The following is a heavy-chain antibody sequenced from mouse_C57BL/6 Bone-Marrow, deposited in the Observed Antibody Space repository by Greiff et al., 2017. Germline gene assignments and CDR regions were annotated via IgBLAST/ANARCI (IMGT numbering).Heavy chain of an antibody. CDR3: ARWNIPITTVVDY. CDR1: GYTFTDYY. D-gene: IGHD1-1*01. Sequence: EVQLVESGPVLVKPGASVKMSCKASGYTFTDYYMNWVKQSHGKSLEWIGVINPYNGGTSYNQKFKGKATLTGDKSSSTAYMELNSLTSEDSAVYYCARWNIPITTVVDYGGQGTTLTVSS. CDR2: INPYNGGT. V-gene: IGHV1-19*01. J-gene: IGHJ2*01.